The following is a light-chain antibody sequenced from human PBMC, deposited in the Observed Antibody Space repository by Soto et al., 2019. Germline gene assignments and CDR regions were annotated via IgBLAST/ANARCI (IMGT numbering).Light chain of an antibody. CDR3: QQYSSSLFT. V-gene: IGKV3-20*01. Sequence: EIVLTQSPGTLSLSPGERATLSCRASQSVSSSYLAWYQQKPGQAPRLLIYGASSRATGIPDRFSGSGSGTDFTLTISRLEPEGFAVYYCQQYSSSLFTFGPGTKVDIK. J-gene: IGKJ3*01. CDR1: QSVSSSY. CDR2: GAS.